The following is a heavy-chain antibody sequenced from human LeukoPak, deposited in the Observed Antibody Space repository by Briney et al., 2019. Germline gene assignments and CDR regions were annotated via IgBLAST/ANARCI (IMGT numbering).Heavy chain of an antibody. J-gene: IGHJ4*02. CDR1: GFTFTSSA. CDR2: IVVGSGNT. CDR3: ATDDVTTGTKTALGY. V-gene: IGHV1-58*01. D-gene: IGHD1-1*01. Sequence: ASVKVSCKASGFTFTSSAGQWVRQARGQGLEWIVWIVVGSGNTNYAQKFQERVTINRDMSTRTAYMELSSLRSEDTAVYYCATDDVTTGTKTALGYWGQGTLVTVSS.